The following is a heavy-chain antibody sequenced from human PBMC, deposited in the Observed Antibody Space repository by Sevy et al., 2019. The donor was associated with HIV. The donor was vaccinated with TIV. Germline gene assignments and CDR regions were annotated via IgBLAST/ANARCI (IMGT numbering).Heavy chain of an antibody. CDR2: IYYSGST. J-gene: IGHJ4*02. CDR3: ARDPEWELQKFDY. D-gene: IGHD1-26*01. CDR1: GGSISSGGYY. Sequence: SETLSLTCTVSGGSISSGGYYWSWIRQHPGKGLEWIGYIYYSGSTYYNPSLKSRVTISVDTSKNQFSLKLSSVTAADTAVYYCARDPEWELQKFDYWGQGTLVTVSS. V-gene: IGHV4-31*03.